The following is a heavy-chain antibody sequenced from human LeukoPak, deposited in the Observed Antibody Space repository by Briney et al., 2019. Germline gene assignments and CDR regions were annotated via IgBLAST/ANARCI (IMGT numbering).Heavy chain of an antibody. Sequence: ASVKVSCKASGGTFSSYAISWVRQAPGQGLEWMGGIIPVFGTANYAQKFQGRVTITADESTSTAYMELSSLRSEDTAVYYYARGEGLVRESQFDYWGQGTLVTVSS. CDR3: ARGEGLVRESQFDY. D-gene: IGHD3-10*01. CDR1: GGTFSSYA. V-gene: IGHV1-69*01. CDR2: IIPVFGTA. J-gene: IGHJ4*02.